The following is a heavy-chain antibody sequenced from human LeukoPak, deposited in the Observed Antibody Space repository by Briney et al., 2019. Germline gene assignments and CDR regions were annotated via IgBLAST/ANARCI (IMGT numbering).Heavy chain of an antibody. J-gene: IGHJ6*02. D-gene: IGHD5-12*01. CDR3: TRGGIVATIGYGMDV. CDR1: DFTFGDYA. Sequence: GGSLRLSCAASDFTFGDYALSWVRQAPGKGLEGVALIRNEAFGGTTEYAASVGGRFSISRDNSKSITYLQMNRLQTEDTGVYYCTRGGIVATIGYGMDVWGQGTTVTVFS. CDR2: IRNEAFGGTT. V-gene: IGHV3-49*04.